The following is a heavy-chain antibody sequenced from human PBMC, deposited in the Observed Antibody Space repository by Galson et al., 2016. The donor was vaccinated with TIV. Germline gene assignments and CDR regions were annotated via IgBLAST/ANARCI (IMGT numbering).Heavy chain of an antibody. Sequence: ETLSLTCTVSGDSISSYYWSWIRQPPGKGLEWIGYQHYTGSNNHHPSLKSRVTMSLDTARNQFFLTLTSVTAADTAVYFCATRYSNGWFENWGRGTLVTVSS. CDR3: ATRYSNGWFEN. D-gene: IGHD1-26*01. V-gene: IGHV4-59*01. J-gene: IGHJ5*02. CDR2: QHYTGSN. CDR1: GDSISSYY.